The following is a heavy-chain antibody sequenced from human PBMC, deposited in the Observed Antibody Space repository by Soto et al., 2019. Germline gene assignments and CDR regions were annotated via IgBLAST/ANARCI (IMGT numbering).Heavy chain of an antibody. CDR3: GGCGEMTIIQPFDY. V-gene: IGHV1-69*12. CDR1: GGTFSSYA. CDR2: IIPIFGTA. D-gene: IGHD4-17*01. J-gene: IGHJ4*02. Sequence: QVQLVQSGAEVKKPGSSVKVSCKASGGTFSSYAISWVRQAPGQGLEWMGGIIPIFGTANYAQKFQGRVTITADESTSAAYMELSSLRSEDTAVYYCGGCGEMTIIQPFDYWGQGTLVTVSS.